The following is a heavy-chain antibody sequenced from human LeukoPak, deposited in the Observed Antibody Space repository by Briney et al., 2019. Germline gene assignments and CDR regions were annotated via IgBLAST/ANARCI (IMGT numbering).Heavy chain of an antibody. V-gene: IGHV3-30*04. D-gene: IGHD2-2*01. J-gene: IGHJ5*02. CDR1: GFTFGDYA. CDR2: ISYDGSNK. CDR3: ARVPLGYCSSTSCLNWFDP. Sequence: GGSLRLSCTASGFTFGDYAMHWVRQAPGKGLEWVAVISYDGSNKYYADSVKGRFTISRDNSKNTLYLQMNSLRAEDTAVYYCARVPLGYCSSTSCLNWFDPWGQGTLVTVSS.